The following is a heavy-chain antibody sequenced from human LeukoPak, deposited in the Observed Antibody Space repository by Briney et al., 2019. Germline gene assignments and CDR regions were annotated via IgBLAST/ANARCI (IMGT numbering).Heavy chain of an antibody. Sequence: SETLSLTCTVSGGSISSYYWSWIRQPPGKGLEWIGYIYYSGSTNYNPSLKSRVTISVDTSKNQFSLKLSSVTAADTAAYYCAREIAAAGTYWFDPWGQGTLVTVSS. D-gene: IGHD6-13*01. V-gene: IGHV4-59*01. CDR3: AREIAAAGTYWFDP. J-gene: IGHJ5*02. CDR2: IYYSGST. CDR1: GGSISSYY.